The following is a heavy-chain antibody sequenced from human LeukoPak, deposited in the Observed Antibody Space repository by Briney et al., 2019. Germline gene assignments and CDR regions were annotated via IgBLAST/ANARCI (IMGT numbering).Heavy chain of an antibody. J-gene: IGHJ4*02. CDR1: GFTFSDYY. D-gene: IGHD5-18*01. CDR2: ISSSGTTM. V-gene: IGHV3-11*01. CDR3: AKGHTYGMI. Sequence: GGSLRLSCAASGFTFSDYYMSWIRQTPGKGLEWDSYISSSGTTMEYADSVKGRFTISRDNAKDSLYLQMNSLGAEDTAVYYCAKGHTYGMIWGQGTLVTVSS.